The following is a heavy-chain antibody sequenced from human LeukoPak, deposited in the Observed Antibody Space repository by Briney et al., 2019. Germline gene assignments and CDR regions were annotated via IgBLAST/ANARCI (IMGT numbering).Heavy chain of an antibody. V-gene: IGHV3-48*03. CDR1: GFTFSSYE. D-gene: IGHD3-22*01. CDR2: ISSSGSTI. Sequence: PGGSLRLSCAASGFTFSSYEMNWVRQAPGKGLEWVSYISSSGSTIYCADSVKGRFTISRDNAKNSLYLQMNSLRAEDTAVYYCAREGYYDSSGYYSNAFDYWGQGTLVTVSS. J-gene: IGHJ4*02. CDR3: AREGYYDSSGYYSNAFDY.